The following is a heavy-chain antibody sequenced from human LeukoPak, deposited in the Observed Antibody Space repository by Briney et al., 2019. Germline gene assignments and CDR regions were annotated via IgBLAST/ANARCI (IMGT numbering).Heavy chain of an antibody. CDR1: GFTFSSYS. J-gene: IGHJ5*02. V-gene: IGHV3-21*01. CDR3: AKDRGNSGNSFDP. CDR2: ISSSSSYI. Sequence: GGSLRLSCAASGFTFSSYSMNWVRQAPGKGLEWVSSISSSSSYIYYADSVKGRFTISRDNAKNSLYLQMNSLRAEDTAVYYCAKDRGNSGNSFDPWGQGTLVTVSS. D-gene: IGHD1-26*01.